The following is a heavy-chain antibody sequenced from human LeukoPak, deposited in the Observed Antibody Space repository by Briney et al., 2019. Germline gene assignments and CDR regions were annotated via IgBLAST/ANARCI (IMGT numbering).Heavy chain of an antibody. D-gene: IGHD2-15*01. CDR2: ISAYNGNT. CDR3: ARYRWSSGSCYYYYIDV. CDR1: GYTFTSYG. Sequence: ASVKVSCKASGYTFTSYGISWVRQAPGQGLEWMGWISAYNGNTNYAQKLQGRVTMTTDTSTSTAYMELRSLRSEDTAVYYCARYRWSSGSCYYYYIDVWGKGTTVTVSS. V-gene: IGHV1-18*01. J-gene: IGHJ6*03.